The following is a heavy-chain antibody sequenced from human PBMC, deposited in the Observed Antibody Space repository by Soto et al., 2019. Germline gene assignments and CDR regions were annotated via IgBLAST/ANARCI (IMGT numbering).Heavy chain of an antibody. CDR2: IDPSGGST. Sequence: GASVKVSCKASGYTFTSYYMHWVRQAPGQGLEWMGIIDPSGGSTSYAQKFQGRVSMSIDTSNNQFSLELTSVTAADSAVYFCARGVEAAASRVSRVFFQLWGPGTLVTVSS. V-gene: IGHV1-46*01. J-gene: IGHJ1*01. D-gene: IGHD2-15*01. CDR1: GYTFTSYY. CDR3: ARGVEAAASRVSRVFFQL.